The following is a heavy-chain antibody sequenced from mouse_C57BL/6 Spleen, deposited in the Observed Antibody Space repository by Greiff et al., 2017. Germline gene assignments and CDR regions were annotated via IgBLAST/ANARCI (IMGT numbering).Heavy chain of an antibody. D-gene: IGHD2-12*01. J-gene: IGHJ2*01. V-gene: IGHV1-50*01. CDR3: ARLRQFFDY. Sequence: QVQLQQPGAELVKPGASVKLSCKASGYTFTSYWMQWVKQRPGQGLEWIGEIDPSDSHTNYNQKFKGKATLTVDTSSSTAYMQLSSLTSEDSAVYYCARLRQFFDYWGQGTTLTVSS. CDR2: IDPSDSHT. CDR1: GYTFTSYW.